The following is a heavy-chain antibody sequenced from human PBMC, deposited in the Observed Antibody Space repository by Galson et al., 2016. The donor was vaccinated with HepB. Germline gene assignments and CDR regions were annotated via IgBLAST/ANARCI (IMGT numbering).Heavy chain of an antibody. D-gene: IGHD6-13*01. J-gene: IGHJ4*02. Sequence: SLRLSCAASGFTFNIFAMHWVRQAPGKGLEWVAAVSYDGNNKYFADSVKGRFYISRDDSKNTLSLQVDNLRAEDTALYYCARPAAATTRLFFYFDSWGQGTLVTVSS. CDR1: GFTFNIFA. CDR3: ARPAAATTRLFFYFDS. V-gene: IGHV3-30*03. CDR2: VSYDGNNK.